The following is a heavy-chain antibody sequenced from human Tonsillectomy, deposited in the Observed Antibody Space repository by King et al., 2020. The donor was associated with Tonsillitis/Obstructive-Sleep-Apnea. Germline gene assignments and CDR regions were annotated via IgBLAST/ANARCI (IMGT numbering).Heavy chain of an antibody. CDR3: ARGYCSSSSCYNANWFDP. CDR1: GYTFTSYG. J-gene: IGHJ5*02. CDR2: ISAYNGNT. D-gene: IGHD2-2*02. V-gene: IGHV1-18*01. Sequence: QLVQSGAEVKKPGASVKVSCKASGYTFTSYGISWVRQAPGQGLEWMGWISAYNGNTNYAQKLQGRGTMTTDSSTSTAYMELRSLRSDDTAVYYCARGYCSSSSCYNANWFDPWGQGTLVTVSS.